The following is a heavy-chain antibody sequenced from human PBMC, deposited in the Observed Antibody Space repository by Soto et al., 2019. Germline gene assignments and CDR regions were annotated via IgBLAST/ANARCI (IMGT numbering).Heavy chain of an antibody. CDR2: INSDGSST. V-gene: IGHV3-74*01. J-gene: IGHJ4*02. D-gene: IGHD3-9*01. CDR3: ARDPAYYDIWFDY. CDR1: GFTFSSYW. Sequence: EVQLVESGGGLVQPGGSLRLSCAASGFTFSSYWMHWVRQAPGKGLVWVSRINSDGSSTSYADSVKGRFTISRDNAKNTLYLQMNRLRAEDTAVYYCARDPAYYDIWFDYWGQGTLVTVSS.